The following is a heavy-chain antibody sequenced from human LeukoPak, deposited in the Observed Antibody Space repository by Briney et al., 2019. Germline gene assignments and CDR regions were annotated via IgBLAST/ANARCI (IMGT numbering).Heavy chain of an antibody. D-gene: IGHD6-6*01. CDR3: ARDDEAARHFDY. CDR2: INHSGST. Sequence: PSETLSLTCAVYGGSFSGYYWSWIRQSPGKGLEWIGEINHSGSTNYNPSLKSRVTISVDTSKNQFSLKLSSVTAADTAVYYCARDDEAARHFDYWGQGTLVTVSS. J-gene: IGHJ4*02. CDR1: GGSFSGYY. V-gene: IGHV4-34*01.